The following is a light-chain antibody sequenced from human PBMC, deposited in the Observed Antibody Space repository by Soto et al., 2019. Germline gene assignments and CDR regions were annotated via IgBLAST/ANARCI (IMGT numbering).Light chain of an antibody. Sequence: DIQMTQSPSTLSASVGDRVTITCRASQSISSWLAWYQQKPGKAPKLLIYKASSLESGVPPRFSGSGSGTEFTLTISSLQPDDFATYYCQQTSRYTFGQGTKLEIK. CDR1: QSISSW. J-gene: IGKJ2*01. CDR3: QQTSRYT. CDR2: KAS. V-gene: IGKV1-5*03.